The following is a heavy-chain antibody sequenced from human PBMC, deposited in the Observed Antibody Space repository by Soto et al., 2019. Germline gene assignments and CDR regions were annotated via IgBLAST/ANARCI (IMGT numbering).Heavy chain of an antibody. D-gene: IGHD2-2*01. V-gene: IGHV1-69*01. CDR1: GGTFSSYA. Sequence: QVQLVQSGAEVKKPGSSVKVSCKASGGTFSSYAISWVRQAPGQGLEWMGGIIPISGTANYAQKFQGRVTITGYEFTSTAYMEVSSLRSEDTAVYYCARAQGSSTSLEIYYYYYYGMDVWGQGTTVTVSS. J-gene: IGHJ6*02. CDR3: ARAQGSSTSLEIYYYYYYGMDV. CDR2: IIPISGTA.